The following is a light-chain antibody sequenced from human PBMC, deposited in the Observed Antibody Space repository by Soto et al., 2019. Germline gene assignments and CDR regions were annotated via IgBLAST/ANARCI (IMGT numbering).Light chain of an antibody. J-gene: IGLJ1*01. CDR1: SSHIGTSS. Sequence: SLLAPPHSASGAPRQRVTISFFWSSSHIGTSSVHWFQQLPGTAPKLLISTTNQRPSGVPERFSGSKSGTSASLAISGLQSEDEADYYCAAWDDSLNGHVFGTGTQLTVL. V-gene: IGLV1-44*01. CDR2: TTN. CDR3: AAWDDSLNGHV.